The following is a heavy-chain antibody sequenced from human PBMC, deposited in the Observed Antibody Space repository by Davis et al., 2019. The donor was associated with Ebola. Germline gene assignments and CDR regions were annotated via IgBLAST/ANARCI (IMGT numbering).Heavy chain of an antibody. J-gene: IGHJ4*02. CDR1: GGSISSYY. Sequence: SETLSLTCTVSGGSISSYYWSWVRQAPGKGLEWIGYIYYSGSTNYNPSLKSRVTISVDMSKNQFSLKLSSVTAADTAVYYCAREETYSGTYYIDYWGQGTLVTVSS. CDR2: IYYSGST. V-gene: IGHV4-59*01. D-gene: IGHD1-26*01. CDR3: AREETYSGTYYIDY.